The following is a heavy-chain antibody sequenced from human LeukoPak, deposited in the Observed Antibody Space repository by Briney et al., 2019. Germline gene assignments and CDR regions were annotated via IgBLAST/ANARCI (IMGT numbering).Heavy chain of an antibody. V-gene: IGHV1-18*01. CDR1: GYTFTSYG. D-gene: IGHD3-22*01. J-gene: IGHJ4*02. CDR3: ARDRGYYYDSNGYSLDY. CDR2: ISAYNGNT. Sequence: ASVKVSCKASGYTFTSYGISWVRQAPGQGLEWMGWISAYNGNTNYAQKLQGRVTMTTDTSTSTAYMELRSLRFEDTAVYYCARDRGYYYDSNGYSLDYWGQGTLVTVSS.